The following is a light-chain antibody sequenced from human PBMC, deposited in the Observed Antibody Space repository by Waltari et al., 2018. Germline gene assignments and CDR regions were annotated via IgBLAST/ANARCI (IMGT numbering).Light chain of an antibody. V-gene: IGKV1-12*01. Sequence: DIQMTQSPSSVSASVGDRVTLTCRASQGIASRLAWDQQKQGKAPKLLIYDASSLHSGVPSRFSGSGSGTDFTLTIRSLQPEDFATYYCQQVNSFPRTFGQGTKVEVK. CDR3: QQVNSFPRT. J-gene: IGKJ1*01. CDR1: QGIASR. CDR2: DAS.